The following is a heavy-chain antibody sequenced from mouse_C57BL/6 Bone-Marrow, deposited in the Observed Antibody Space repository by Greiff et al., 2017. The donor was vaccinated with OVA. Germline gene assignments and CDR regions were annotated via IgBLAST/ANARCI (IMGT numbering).Heavy chain of an antibody. CDR1: GYTFTDYE. Sequence: QVQLQQSGAELVRPGASVTLSCKASGYTFTDYEMHWVKQTPVHGLEWIGAIDPETGGTAYNQKFKGKAILTADKSSSTAYMELRSLTSEDSAVYYCTRGYSDNCAMDYWGQGTSVTVSS. D-gene: IGHD2-13*01. CDR2: IDPETGGT. J-gene: IGHJ4*01. V-gene: IGHV1-15*01. CDR3: TRGYSDNCAMDY.